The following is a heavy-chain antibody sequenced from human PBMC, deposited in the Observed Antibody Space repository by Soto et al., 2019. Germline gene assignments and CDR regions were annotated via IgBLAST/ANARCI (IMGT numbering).Heavy chain of an antibody. V-gene: IGHV4-59*04. D-gene: IGHD3-3*01. CDR1: GGSINHYY. J-gene: IGHJ5*02. CDR3: ARRDFWSGYSSVSGWFDP. CDR2: INYSGSF. Sequence: SETLSLTCTVSGGSINHYYWTWIRQPPGKGLEWIGHINYSGSFYHDPSLKSRVTMSLDTSKHQFSLRLSSVTAADTAVYYCARRDFWSGYSSVSGWFDPWGQGTLVTVSS.